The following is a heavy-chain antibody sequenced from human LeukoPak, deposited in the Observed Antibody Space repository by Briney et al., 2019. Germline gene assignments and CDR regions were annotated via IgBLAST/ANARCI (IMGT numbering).Heavy chain of an antibody. V-gene: IGHV1-69*13. CDR2: IIPIFGTA. CDR3: ARVRYFDWLSPASAFDI. J-gene: IGHJ3*02. CDR1: GGTFSSYA. Sequence: SVKVSCKASGGTFSSYAISWVRQAPGQGLEWMGGIIPIFGTANYAQKFQGRVTITADESTSTAYMELSSLRSEDTAVYYCARVRYFDWLSPASAFDIWGQGTMVTVSS. D-gene: IGHD3-9*01.